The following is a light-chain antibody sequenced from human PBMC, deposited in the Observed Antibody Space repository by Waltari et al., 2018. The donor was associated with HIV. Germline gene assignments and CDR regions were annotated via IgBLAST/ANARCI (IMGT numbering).Light chain of an antibody. V-gene: IGLV1-51*01. J-gene: IGLJ2*01. CDR3: GTWDSSLSAGL. CDR1: SSTIGDTY. Sequence: QSVLTQPPSVSAAPGQKVTISCSGSSSTIGDTYVSWYQQPPGTAPKLLIYDNNKRPSGIPDRFSASKSGTSATLGITGLQTGDEADYYCGTWDSSLSAGLFGGGTKLTVL. CDR2: DNN.